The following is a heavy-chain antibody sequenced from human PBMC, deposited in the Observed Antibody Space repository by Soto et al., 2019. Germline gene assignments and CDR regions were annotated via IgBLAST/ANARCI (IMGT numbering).Heavy chain of an antibody. Sequence: PGGSLRLSCAASGFTFSSYSMNWVRQAPGKGLEWVSSISSSSSYIYYADSVKGRFTISRDNSKNFLYLQMNSLRVEDTAVYYCAKDRHPDGIWTFDYWGQGAPVTVSS. CDR3: AKDRHPDGIWTFDY. CDR1: GFTFSSYS. D-gene: IGHD3-9*01. V-gene: IGHV3-21*01. J-gene: IGHJ4*02. CDR2: ISSSSSYI.